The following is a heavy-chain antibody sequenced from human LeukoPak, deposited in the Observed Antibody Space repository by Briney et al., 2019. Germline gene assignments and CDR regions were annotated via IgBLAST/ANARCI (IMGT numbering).Heavy chain of an antibody. CDR1: GGSISSYY. J-gene: IGHJ6*03. Sequence: PSETLSLTCTVSGGSISSYYWSWIRQPPGKGLEWIGYIYYSGSTNYNPSLKSRVTISVDTSKNQFSLKLSSVTAADTAVYYCARGGDGYTPYYYYYMDVWGKGTTVTVSS. V-gene: IGHV4-59*01. D-gene: IGHD5-24*01. CDR3: ARGGDGYTPYYYYYMDV. CDR2: IYYSGST.